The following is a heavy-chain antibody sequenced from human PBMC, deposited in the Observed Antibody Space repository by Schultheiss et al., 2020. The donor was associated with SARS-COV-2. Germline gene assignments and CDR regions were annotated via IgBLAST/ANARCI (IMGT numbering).Heavy chain of an antibody. D-gene: IGHD3-10*01. CDR3: ARDRGYGSGSYYNAIAHDAFDI. CDR2: IYSGGST. Sequence: GGSLRLSCAASGFTVSSNYMSWVRQAPGKGLEWVSVIYSGGSTYYADSVKGRFTISRDNSKNTLYLQMNSLRAEDTAVYYCARDRGYGSGSYYNAIAHDAFDIWGQGTMVTVSS. V-gene: IGHV3-53*01. J-gene: IGHJ3*02. CDR1: GFTVSSNY.